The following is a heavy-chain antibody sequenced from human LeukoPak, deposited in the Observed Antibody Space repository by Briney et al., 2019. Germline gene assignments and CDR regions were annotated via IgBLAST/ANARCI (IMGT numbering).Heavy chain of an antibody. CDR2: ITNSGNMR. CDR1: GFTSSDYY. V-gene: IGHV3-11*01. CDR3: VRKLGDYYFDH. J-gene: IGHJ4*02. D-gene: IGHD7-27*01. Sequence: GGSLRLSCAASGFTSSDYYMSWVRQAPGKELEWLSYITNSGNMRYYADSVKGRFTISRDNANDSLYLQMNSLRAEDTAVYYCVRKLGDYYFDHWGQGTLVTVSS.